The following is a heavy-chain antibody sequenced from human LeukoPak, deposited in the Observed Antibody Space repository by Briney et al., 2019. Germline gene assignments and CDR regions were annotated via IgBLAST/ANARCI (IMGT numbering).Heavy chain of an antibody. J-gene: IGHJ4*02. CDR3: ARAPGGYSGYPGPYYFDY. CDR2: IYHSGST. V-gene: IGHV4-30-2*01. D-gene: IGHD5-12*01. CDR1: GGSISSGGYY. Sequence: PSQTLSLTCTVSGGSISSGGYYWSWIRQPPGKGLEWIGYIYHSGSTYYNPSLKSRVTISVDRSKNQFSLKLSSVTAADTAVYYCARAPGGYSGYPGPYYFDYWGQGTLVTVSS.